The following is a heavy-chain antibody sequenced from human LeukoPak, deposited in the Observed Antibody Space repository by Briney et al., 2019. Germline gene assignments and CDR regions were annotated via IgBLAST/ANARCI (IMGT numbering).Heavy chain of an antibody. D-gene: IGHD3-22*01. V-gene: IGHV3-21*01. J-gene: IGHJ4*02. CDR3: VRLRRNSDRSGYYYYYDY. Sequence: GGSLTLSSAASGYTFSDFSVSWVHQAQGKVLELVSSISVGSNYRYYADSVRGRFTISRDDARDSLFLQMNSLRAEDTAVYFCVRLRRNSDRSGYYYYYDYWGQGTLVTVSS. CDR2: ISVGSNYR. CDR1: GYTFSDFS.